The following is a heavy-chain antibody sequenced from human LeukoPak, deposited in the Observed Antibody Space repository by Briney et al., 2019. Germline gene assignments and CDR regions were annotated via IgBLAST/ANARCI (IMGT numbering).Heavy chain of an antibody. CDR2: ISSSGSTI. CDR3: ARGSYHYYFDY. V-gene: IGHV3-11*04. J-gene: IGHJ4*02. CDR1: GFTFTDYY. D-gene: IGHD3-10*01. Sequence: GGSLRLSCAASGFTFTDYYMSWIRQAPGKGLEWLSYISSSGSTIYYADSVKGRFTISRDNAKNSLYLQMNSLRAEDTAVYYCARGSYHYYFDYWGQGTLVTVSS.